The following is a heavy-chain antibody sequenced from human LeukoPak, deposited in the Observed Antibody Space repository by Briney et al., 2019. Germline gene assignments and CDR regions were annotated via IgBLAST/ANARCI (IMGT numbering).Heavy chain of an antibody. J-gene: IGHJ5*02. CDR3: ARGFASGWYSRYDP. CDR2: VYHTGST. D-gene: IGHD6-19*01. CDR1: GDPVSRGSYY. Sequence: PSVTLSLTCTVSGDPVSRGSYYWSWIRQPPGKELEWIGYVYHTGSTNYNPSLKSRVTISVDTSKNEFSLKMTSVTAADTAVYYCARGFASGWYSRYDPWGQGTLVTVSS. V-gene: IGHV4-61*01.